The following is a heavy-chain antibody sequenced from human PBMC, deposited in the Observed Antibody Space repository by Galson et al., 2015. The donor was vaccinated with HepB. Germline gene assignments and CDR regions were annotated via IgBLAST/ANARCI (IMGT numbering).Heavy chain of an antibody. V-gene: IGHV3-33*01. Sequence: SLRLSCAASGFTFSSYGMHWVRQAPGKGLEWVAVIWYDGSNKYYADSVKGRFTISRDNSKNTLYLQMNSLRAEDTAVYYCARVRRDGYNSYFDYWGQGTLVTVSS. CDR1: GFTFSSYG. CDR3: ARVRRDGYNSYFDY. CDR2: IWYDGSNK. D-gene: IGHD5-24*01. J-gene: IGHJ4*02.